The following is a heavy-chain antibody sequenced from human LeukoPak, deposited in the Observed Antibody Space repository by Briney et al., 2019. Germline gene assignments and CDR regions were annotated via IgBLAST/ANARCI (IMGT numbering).Heavy chain of an antibody. D-gene: IGHD6-13*01. Sequence: GGSLRLSCAASGFTFSSYGMHWVRQAPGKGLEWVAVISYDGSNKYYADSVKGRFTISRDNSKNTLYLQMNSLRAEDTAVYYCAKESSSSWSDAFDIWGQGTMVTVSS. CDR3: AKESSSSWSDAFDI. V-gene: IGHV3-30*18. CDR2: ISYDGSNK. J-gene: IGHJ3*02. CDR1: GFTFSSYG.